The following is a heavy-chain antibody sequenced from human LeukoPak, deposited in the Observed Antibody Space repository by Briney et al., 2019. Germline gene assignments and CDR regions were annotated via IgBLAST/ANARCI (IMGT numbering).Heavy chain of an antibody. J-gene: IGHJ4*02. D-gene: IGHD4-17*01. Sequence: PGGSLRLSCAASGFTFSNYRMSWVRQAPGKGLEWVANINKDGSGKYYVDSVKGRFTISRDNAKNSLYLQMNSLRAEDTAVYYCARGERAAVTAFDYWGQGTLVTVSS. CDR2: INKDGSGK. V-gene: IGHV3-7*04. CDR3: ARGERAAVTAFDY. CDR1: GFTFSNYR.